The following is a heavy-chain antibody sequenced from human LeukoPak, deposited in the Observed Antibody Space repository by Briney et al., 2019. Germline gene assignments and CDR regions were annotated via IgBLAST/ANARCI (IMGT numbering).Heavy chain of an antibody. J-gene: IGHJ6*03. CDR3: ARDRESYYYMDV. Sequence: PGGSLRLSCSASGFTFSGYALSWVRQAPGKGLEWVSRINSDGSSTSYADSVKGRFTISRDNAKNTLYLQMNSLRAEDTAVYYCARDRESYYYMDVWGKGTTVTISS. CDR1: GFTFSGYA. V-gene: IGHV3-74*01. CDR2: INSDGSST. D-gene: IGHD3-10*01.